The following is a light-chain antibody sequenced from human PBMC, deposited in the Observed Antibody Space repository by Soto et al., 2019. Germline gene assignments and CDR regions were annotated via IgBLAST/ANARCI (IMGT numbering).Light chain of an antibody. V-gene: IGLV3-25*02. CDR1: TLSKQY. CDR2: KDK. Sequence: SYELTQPPSVSVSPGQTATISCSGDTLSKQYTYWYQQKPGQAPLLLLFKDKERPSGIPERFSGSASGTTVTLTISGVQAEDEGDYYCQSLDSSGSIWVFGGGTKLTVL. J-gene: IGLJ3*02. CDR3: QSLDSSGSIWV.